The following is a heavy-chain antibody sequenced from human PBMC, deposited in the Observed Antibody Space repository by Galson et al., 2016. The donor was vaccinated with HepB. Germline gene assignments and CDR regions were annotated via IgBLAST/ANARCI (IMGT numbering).Heavy chain of an antibody. CDR1: GHILTGIS. D-gene: IGHD1-20*01. V-gene: IGHV1-24*01. CDR2: FDPEDGET. Sequence: SVKVSCKVSGHILTGISMHWVRQAPGKGLEWMGGFDPEDGETIDAQKFQGRVTMTEDTSTDTAYMELTSLRSEDTAVYFCATGAITGTTGHAYHDAFDLWGQGTMVTVSS. J-gene: IGHJ3*01. CDR3: ATGAITGTTGHAYHDAFDL.